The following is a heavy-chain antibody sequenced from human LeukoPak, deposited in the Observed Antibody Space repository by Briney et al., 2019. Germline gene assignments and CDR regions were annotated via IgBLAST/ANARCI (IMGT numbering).Heavy chain of an antibody. J-gene: IGHJ3*02. CDR2: IYHSGST. Sequence: SETLSLTCAASGSSISSGGYSWSWIRQPPGKGLEWIGYIYHSGSTYYNPSLKSRVTISDNRSKNQFSLKLSSVTAADTAVYYCATGATYQPFAFDIWGQGTMVTVSS. CDR3: ATGATYQPFAFDI. D-gene: IGHD2-2*01. V-gene: IGHV4-30-2*01. CDR1: GSSISSGGYS.